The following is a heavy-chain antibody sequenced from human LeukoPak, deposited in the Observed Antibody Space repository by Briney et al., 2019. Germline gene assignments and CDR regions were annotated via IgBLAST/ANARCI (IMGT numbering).Heavy chain of an antibody. D-gene: IGHD3-3*01. CDR3: ARLRPRTNYDFSSGYYAFDY. J-gene: IGHJ4*02. V-gene: IGHV4-4*09. Sequence: KPSETLSLTRTVSGASITNYFWGWIRQPPGKGLQWIGYVYSGAYYYNPSLVSRLTVSVDTAKNQFSLGLRSVTAADTAVYYCARLRPRTNYDFSSGYYAFDYWGQGTLVTVSS. CDR2: VYSGAY. CDR1: GASITNYF.